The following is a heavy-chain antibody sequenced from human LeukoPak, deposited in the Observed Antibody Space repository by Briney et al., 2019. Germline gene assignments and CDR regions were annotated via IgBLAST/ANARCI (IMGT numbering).Heavy chain of an antibody. Sequence: SETLSLTCAVYGGSFSGYYWSWIRQPPGKGLEWIGEINHSGSTNCNPSLKSRVTISVDTSKNQFSLKLSSVTAADTAVYYCARGRFSSTRRAFDYWGQGTLVTVSS. D-gene: IGHD6-13*01. CDR2: INHSGST. CDR3: ARGRFSSTRRAFDY. V-gene: IGHV4-34*01. J-gene: IGHJ4*02. CDR1: GGSFSGYY.